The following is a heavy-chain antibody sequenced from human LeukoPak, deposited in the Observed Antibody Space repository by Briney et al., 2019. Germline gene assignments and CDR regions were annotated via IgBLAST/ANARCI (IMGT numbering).Heavy chain of an antibody. V-gene: IGHV3-7*01. CDR3: ARNNWFDL. J-gene: IGHJ5*02. Sequence: QPGGSLRLSCAASGSTFSRYWMIWVRHAPGKGLEWVASIKQDGSEKYYVDSVKGRFTISRDNAKNSLSLQMNSLRAEDTAVYYCARNNWFDLWGQGTLVTVSS. CDR1: GSTFSRYW. CDR2: IKQDGSEK.